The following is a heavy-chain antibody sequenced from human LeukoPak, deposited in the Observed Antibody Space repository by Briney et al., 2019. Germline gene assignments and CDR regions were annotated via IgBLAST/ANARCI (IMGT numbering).Heavy chain of an antibody. CDR3: ARDEPSYYDFWSGYTPHFDY. J-gene: IGHJ4*02. Sequence: SVKVSCKASGGTFSSYAISWVRQAPGQGLEWMGGIIPIFGTANYAQKFQGRVTITADESTSTAYMELSSLRSEDTAVYYCARDEPSYYDFWSGYTPHFDYRGQGTLVTVSS. CDR2: IIPIFGTA. CDR1: GGTFSSYA. V-gene: IGHV1-69*13. D-gene: IGHD3-3*01.